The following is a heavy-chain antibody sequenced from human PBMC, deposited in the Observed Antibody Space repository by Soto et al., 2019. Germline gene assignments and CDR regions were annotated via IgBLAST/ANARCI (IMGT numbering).Heavy chain of an antibody. D-gene: IGHD2-8*01. CDR1: GFTFSNYG. CDR3: AKGGIVLMVYATLFEY. CDR2: ISHGGNKE. J-gene: IGHJ4*02. Sequence: SLRLSCAASGFTFSNYGIHCVRQALGKGLEWVAVISHGGNKEYYADSVKGRFTISRDNSKKTLYLQMNSLRAEDTAVYYCAKGGIVLMVYATLFEYWGQGTLVTVSS. V-gene: IGHV3-30*18.